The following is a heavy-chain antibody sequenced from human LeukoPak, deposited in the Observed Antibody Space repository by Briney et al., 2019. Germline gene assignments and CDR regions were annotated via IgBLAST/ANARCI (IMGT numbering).Heavy chain of an antibody. V-gene: IGHV4-31*03. CDR2: IYYSGST. D-gene: IGHD6-13*01. J-gene: IGHJ4*02. Sequence: PSQTLSLTCTVSGGSISSGGYYWSWIRQHPGKGLEWIGYIYYSGSTYYNPSLKSRVTISVDTSKNQFSLKLSSVTAADTAVYYCARWASLIYDSNWYAPLDYWGQGTLVTVSS. CDR3: ARWASLIYDSNWYAPLDY. CDR1: GGSISSGGYY.